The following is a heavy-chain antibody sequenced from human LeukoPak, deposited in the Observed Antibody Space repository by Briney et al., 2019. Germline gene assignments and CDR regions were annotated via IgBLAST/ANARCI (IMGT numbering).Heavy chain of an antibody. V-gene: IGHV3-74*01. CDR2: INSDGSST. Sequence: GGSLRLSCAASGFTFSSYWMHWVRQAPGKGLVWASRINSDGSSTSYADSVKGRFTISRDNAKNSLYLQMNSLRAEDTALYYCAKGAYYDFWSGFYMDVWGKGTTVTVSS. J-gene: IGHJ6*03. D-gene: IGHD3-3*01. CDR3: AKGAYYDFWSGFYMDV. CDR1: GFTFSSYW.